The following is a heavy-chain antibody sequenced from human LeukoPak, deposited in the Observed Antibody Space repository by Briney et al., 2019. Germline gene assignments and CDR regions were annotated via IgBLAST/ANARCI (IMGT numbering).Heavy chain of an antibody. CDR3: ANPKNESGDQYYFLDP. Sequence: GGSLRLSCAASGFTFSSYWMHWVRQAPGKGLVWVSRINSGGGSNHYAGSVKDRFTITRGNSKNTLYLQMNSLLAEDTAVDDYANPKNESGDQYYFLDPWGQGTLVTVSS. CDR2: INSGGGSN. V-gene: IGHV3-74*01. D-gene: IGHD2/OR15-2a*01. J-gene: IGHJ5*02. CDR1: GFTFSSYW.